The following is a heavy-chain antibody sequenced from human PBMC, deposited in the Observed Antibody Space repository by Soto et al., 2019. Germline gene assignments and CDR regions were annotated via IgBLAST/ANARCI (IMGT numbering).Heavy chain of an antibody. CDR3: ASSGRQYYYDSSGSNDY. CDR2: ISSSGSTI. J-gene: IGHJ4*02. V-gene: IGHV3-48*03. CDR1: GFTFISYE. Sequence: GSLRLSCAAAGFTFISYEMNCFLQSPVKVLEWVSYISSSGSTIYYADSVKGRFTISRDNAKNSLYLQMNSLRAEDTAVYYCASSGRQYYYDSSGSNDYWGQGTLVTVSS. D-gene: IGHD3-22*01.